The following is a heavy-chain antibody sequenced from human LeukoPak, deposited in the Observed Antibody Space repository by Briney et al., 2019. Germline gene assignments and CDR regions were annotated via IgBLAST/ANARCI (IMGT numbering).Heavy chain of an antibody. D-gene: IGHD5-24*01. CDR3: VRALHGYQLSGGYYFDY. CDR2: INHSGST. CDR1: GGSFSGYY. J-gene: IGHJ4*02. V-gene: IGHV4-34*01. Sequence: PSETLSLTCAVYGGSFSGYYWSWIRQPPGKGLEWIGEINHSGSTNYNPSLKSRVTISVDTSKNQFSLKLSSVTAADTAVYYCVRALHGYQLSGGYYFDYWGQGTLVTVSS.